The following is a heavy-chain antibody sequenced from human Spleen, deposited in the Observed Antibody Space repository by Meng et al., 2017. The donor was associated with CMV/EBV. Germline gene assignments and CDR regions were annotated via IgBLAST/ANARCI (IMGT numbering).Heavy chain of an antibody. CDR1: GGTITNYA. J-gene: IGHJ6*02. CDR2: FMPIFGTV. Sequence: SVKVSCKASGGTITNYAISWVRQAPGHGLEWMGGFMPIFGTVNYAQNLQGRVTITTDESADIAYMELSSLRSDDTAVYYCARCTRCHLRNYYYGMDVWGQGTLVTVSS. CDR3: ARCTRCHLRNYYYGMDV. D-gene: IGHD3-10*01. V-gene: IGHV1-69*05.